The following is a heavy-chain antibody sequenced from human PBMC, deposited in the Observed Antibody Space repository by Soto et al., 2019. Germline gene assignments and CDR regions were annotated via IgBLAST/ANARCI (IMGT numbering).Heavy chain of an antibody. V-gene: IGHV3-23*01. Sequence: HPGGSLRLSCAASGFTFSSYAMSWVRQAPGKGLEWVSAISGSGGSTYYADSVKGRFTISRDNSKNTLYLQMNSLRAEDTAVYYCAKGGTIFLAPWVGSNWFDPWGQGTLVTVSS. D-gene: IGHD3-3*01. CDR1: GFTFSSYA. CDR3: AKGGTIFLAPWVGSNWFDP. J-gene: IGHJ5*02. CDR2: ISGSGGST.